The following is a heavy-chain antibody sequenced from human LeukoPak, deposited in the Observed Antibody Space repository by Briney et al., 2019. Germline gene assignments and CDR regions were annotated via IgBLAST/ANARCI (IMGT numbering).Heavy chain of an antibody. D-gene: IGHD2-2*01. CDR3: ARRPINCIITNCYVDY. CDR1: GYTFTGYY. J-gene: IGHJ4*02. CDR2: MNPNSGDT. V-gene: IGHV1-2*02. Sequence: ASVKVSCKASGYTFTGYYMHLVRQAPGQGLEWMGWMNPNSGDTSYAREFQDRVTMTRDTSLSTAYMELSRLRSDDTAVYFCARRPINCIITNCYVDYWGQGTLVTVSS.